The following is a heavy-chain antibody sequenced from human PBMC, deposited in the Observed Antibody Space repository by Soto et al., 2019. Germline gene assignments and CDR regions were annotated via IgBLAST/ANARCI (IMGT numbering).Heavy chain of an antibody. J-gene: IGHJ4*02. D-gene: IGHD6-13*01. Sequence: QVQLVESGGGVVQPGRSLRLSCAASGFTFSTHAMHWVRQAPGKGLECVAIVSFDGTNKYHADSVEGRFTISRDNSKNTLYLQMSGLTPEDTAVYYCARDQTGITTAGGGRIDHWGQGTLVTVSS. CDR3: ARDQTGITTAGGGRIDH. V-gene: IGHV3-30-3*01. CDR1: GFTFSTHA. CDR2: VSFDGTNK.